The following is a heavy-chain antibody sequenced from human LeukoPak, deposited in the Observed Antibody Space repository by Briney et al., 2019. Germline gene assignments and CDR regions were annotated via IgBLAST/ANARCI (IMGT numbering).Heavy chain of an antibody. CDR1: GYTFTGYY. CDR2: INPNSGGT. CDR3: ARTLMVRVMIDY. J-gene: IGHJ4*02. D-gene: IGHD3-10*01. V-gene: IGHV1-2*02. Sequence: ASVKVSCKASGYTFTGYYMHWVRQAPGQGLEWMGWINPNSGGTNYAQKFQGRVTMTRDTSISTAYMELSRLRSDDTVVYYCARTLMVRVMIDYWGQGTLVTVSS.